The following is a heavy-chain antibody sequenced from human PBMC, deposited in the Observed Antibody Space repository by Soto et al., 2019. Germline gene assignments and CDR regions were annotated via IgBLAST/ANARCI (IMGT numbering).Heavy chain of an antibody. CDR2: IYAGGNS. D-gene: IGHD1-26*01. J-gene: IGHJ4*02. V-gene: IGHV4-39*01. Sequence: QLQLQASGPGLVKPSETLSLTCTVSGGSISSSTSYWGWVRQPPGKWLEWIAIIYAGGNSHDHPARSGRGTISVDTSKNLLSLKRSSVTAADTAVYYWARHSSGSRNPGFDYWGQGTLVTVSS. CDR1: GGSISSSTSY. CDR3: ARHSSGSRNPGFDY.